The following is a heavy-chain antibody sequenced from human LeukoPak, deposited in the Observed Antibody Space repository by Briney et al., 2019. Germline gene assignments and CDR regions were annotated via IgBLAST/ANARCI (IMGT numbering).Heavy chain of an antibody. Sequence: SETLSLTCAVYGGSFSGYYWSWIRQPPGKGLEWIGEINHSGSTNYNPSLKSRVTISVDTSKNQFSLKLSSVTAADTAVYYCARGAYYYDSSGTSPFDPWGQGTLVTVSS. CDR1: GGSFSGYY. V-gene: IGHV4-34*01. J-gene: IGHJ5*02. CDR3: ARGAYYYDSSGTSPFDP. D-gene: IGHD3-22*01. CDR2: INHSGST.